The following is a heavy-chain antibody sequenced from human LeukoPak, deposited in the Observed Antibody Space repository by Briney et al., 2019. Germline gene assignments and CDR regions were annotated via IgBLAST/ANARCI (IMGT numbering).Heavy chain of an antibody. Sequence: GGSLRLSCRASGFTFSDSAMTWVRQAPGKGLEWVSFISTSGANTYYADSVKGRFTISRDNSKNTLYLQMNSLRAEDTAVYYCAKPPKHGTVYWGQGTLVTVSS. J-gene: IGHJ4*02. CDR2: ISTSGANT. D-gene: IGHD2-21*01. CDR3: AKPPKHGTVY. CDR1: GFTFSDSA. V-gene: IGHV3-23*01.